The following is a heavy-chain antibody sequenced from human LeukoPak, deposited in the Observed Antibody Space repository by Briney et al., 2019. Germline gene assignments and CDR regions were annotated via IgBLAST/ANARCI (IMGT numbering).Heavy chain of an antibody. CDR1: GFTFSEYF. Sequence: KPGGSLRLSCAASGFTFSEYFMGWIRQAPGKGLEWVSYIGTSGSPIFNADSVKGRFTVSRDSAKNSLSLQMNSLRAEDTAVYYCARDPRGTLVRGHRFDYWGQGTLVTVSS. V-gene: IGHV3-11*01. D-gene: IGHD3-10*01. CDR2: IGTSGSPI. J-gene: IGHJ4*02. CDR3: ARDPRGTLVRGHRFDY.